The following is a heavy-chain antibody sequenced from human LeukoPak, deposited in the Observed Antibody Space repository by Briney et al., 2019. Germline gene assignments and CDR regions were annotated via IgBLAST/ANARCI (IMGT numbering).Heavy chain of an antibody. CDR2: ISSNGGST. J-gene: IGHJ4*02. CDR3: VKGYCSSISCYGDY. CDR1: GFTFSSYA. V-gene: IGHV3-64D*09. D-gene: IGHD2-2*01. Sequence: GGSLRLSCSASGFTFSSYAMHWVRQAPGKGLGYVSAISSNGGSTYYADSVKSRFTISRDNSKNTLYLQMSSLRAEDTAVYYCVKGYCSSISCYGDYWGQGTLVTFSS.